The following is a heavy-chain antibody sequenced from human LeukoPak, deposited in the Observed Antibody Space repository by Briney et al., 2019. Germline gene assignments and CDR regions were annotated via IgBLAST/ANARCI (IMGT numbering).Heavy chain of an antibody. CDR1: GGSISSSSYY. J-gene: IGHJ4*02. CDR3: ARDLTGSGYDY. V-gene: IGHV4-39*07. Sequence: SETLSLTCTVSGGSISSSSYYWGWIRQPPGKGLEWIGSIYYSGSTYYNPSLKSRVTMSVDTSKNQFSLKLSSVTAADTAVYYCARDLTGSGYDYWGQGTLVTVSS. D-gene: IGHD5-12*01. CDR2: IYYSGST.